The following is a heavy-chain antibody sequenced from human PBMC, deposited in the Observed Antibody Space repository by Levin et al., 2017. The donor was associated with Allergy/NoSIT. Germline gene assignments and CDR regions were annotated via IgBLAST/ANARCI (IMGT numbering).Heavy chain of an antibody. V-gene: IGHV4-39*01. CDR1: GGSISSGSYY. CDR2: IYYGGST. D-gene: IGHD2-8*01. CDR3: ARGGVLYGVPDKY. J-gene: IGHJ4*02. Sequence: SETLSLTCTVSGGSISSGSYYWGWIRQPPGTGLEWIGSIYYGGSTYYNPSLKSRVTISVDTSKNQFSLKLTSVTAADTAVYYCARGGVLYGVPDKYWGQGTLVTVSS.